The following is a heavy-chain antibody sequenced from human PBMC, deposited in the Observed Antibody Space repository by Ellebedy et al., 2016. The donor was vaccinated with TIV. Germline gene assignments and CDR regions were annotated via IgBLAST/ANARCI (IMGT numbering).Heavy chain of an antibody. V-gene: IGHV3-21*01. CDR1: GFTFSSYS. Sequence: GESLKISXAASGFTFSSYSMNWVRQAPGKGLEWVSSISSGSSYIYYADSVKGRFTISRDNAKNSLYLQMSSLRAEDTAVYYCARGWEATNHYGMDVWGQGTTVTVSS. D-gene: IGHD5-12*01. CDR2: ISSGSSYI. J-gene: IGHJ6*02. CDR3: ARGWEATNHYGMDV.